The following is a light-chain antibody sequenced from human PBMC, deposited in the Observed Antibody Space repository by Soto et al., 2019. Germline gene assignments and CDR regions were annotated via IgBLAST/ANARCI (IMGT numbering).Light chain of an antibody. CDR3: QQYGSSPLT. CDR2: GAS. CDR1: QSVSSSY. J-gene: IGKJ4*01. V-gene: IGKV3-20*01. Sequence: EIVLTQSPGTLSLSPGERATLSCRASQSVSSSYLARYQQKPGQAPRLLIYGASSRATGIPERFSGSGSGTDFTLTISRLEPEDFAVYYCQQYGSSPLTFGGGTKVDIK.